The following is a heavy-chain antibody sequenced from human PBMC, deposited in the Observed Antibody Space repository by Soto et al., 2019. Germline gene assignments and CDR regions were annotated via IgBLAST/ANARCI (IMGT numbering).Heavy chain of an antibody. CDR2: IFSSGST. CDR1: GGSINTFY. CDR3: AREGSYSAYNFAHGIQLWSFDF. J-gene: IGHJ4*02. Sequence: SETLSLTCTVSGGSINTFYWSWVRQPAGKGLEWIGRIFSSGSTSFNPSLESRVAMSVDTSKNHFSLNLSSVTAAGMAVYYCAREGSYSAYNFAHGIQLWSFDFWGQGALVTVSS. D-gene: IGHD5-12*01. V-gene: IGHV4-4*07.